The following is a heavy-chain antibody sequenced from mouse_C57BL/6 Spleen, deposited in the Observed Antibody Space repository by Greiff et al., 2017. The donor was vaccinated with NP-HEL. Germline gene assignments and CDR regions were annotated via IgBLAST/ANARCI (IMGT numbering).Heavy chain of an antibody. V-gene: IGHV5-17*01. Sequence: EVMLVESGGGLVKPGGSLKLSCAASGFTFSDYGMHWVRQAPEKGLEWVAYISSGSSTIYYADTVTGRFTISRDNAKNTLCLQMTSLRSEDTAMYYCASTTVYYAMDYWGQGTSVTVSS. J-gene: IGHJ4*01. CDR3: ASTTVYYAMDY. CDR1: GFTFSDYG. D-gene: IGHD1-1*01. CDR2: ISSGSSTI.